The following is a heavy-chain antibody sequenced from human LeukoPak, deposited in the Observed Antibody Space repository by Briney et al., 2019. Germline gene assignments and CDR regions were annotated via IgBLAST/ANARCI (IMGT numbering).Heavy chain of an antibody. D-gene: IGHD6-13*01. J-gene: IGHJ5*02. CDR1: GGSISSSSFY. CDR2: IYYSGST. V-gene: IGHV4-39*07. CDR3: ARDYLAAALDP. Sequence: SETLSLTCSVSGGSISSSSFYWGWIRQPPGKGLEWIGSIYYSGSTYYNPSLKSRVTISVDTSKNQFSLKLSSVTAADTAVYYCARDYLAAALDPWGQGTLVTVSP.